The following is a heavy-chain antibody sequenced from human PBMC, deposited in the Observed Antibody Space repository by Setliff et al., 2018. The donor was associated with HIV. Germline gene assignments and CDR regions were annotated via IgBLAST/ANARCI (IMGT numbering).Heavy chain of an antibody. CDR3: ARPPFDGNQPSYYYDYYMDV. V-gene: IGHV7-4-1*02. CDR2: INTNTGNP. Sequence: ASVKVSCKASGYTFTSYAMNWVRQAPGQGLEWMGWINTNTGNPTYAQGFTGRFVFSLDTSVSTAYLQISSLKAEDTAVYYCARPPFDGNQPSYYYDYYMDVWGKGTTVTVSS. D-gene: IGHD2-2*01. CDR1: GYTFTSYA. J-gene: IGHJ6*03.